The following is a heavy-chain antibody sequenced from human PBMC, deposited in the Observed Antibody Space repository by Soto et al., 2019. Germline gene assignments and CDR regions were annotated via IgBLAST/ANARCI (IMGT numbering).Heavy chain of an antibody. D-gene: IGHD7-27*01. Sequence: QVQLQESGPGLVKPSQTLSLTCTVSGGSISSGAYYWNWIRQYPGKGLEWIGYIYYSGSTYYKPSLKSRVSISLDTSKNHFSLKLTSVTAADTAVYYCARGVNWGPDYWGQGTLVTVSS. CDR2: IYYSGST. V-gene: IGHV4-31*03. CDR3: ARGVNWGPDY. J-gene: IGHJ4*02. CDR1: GGSISSGAYY.